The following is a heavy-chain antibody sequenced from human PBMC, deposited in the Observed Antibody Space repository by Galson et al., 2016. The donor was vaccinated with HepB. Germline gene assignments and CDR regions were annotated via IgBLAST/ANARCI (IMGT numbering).Heavy chain of an antibody. Sequence: SLRLSCAAFGFALKTYWMSWVRQAPGKGLEWVSVIYSGGSTYYADSVKGRFTISRDNSKNTLYLQMNSLRAEDTAVYYCARVGDSGYPFDYWGQGTLVTVSS. CDR2: IYSGGST. V-gene: IGHV3-53*01. CDR3: ARVGDSGYPFDY. J-gene: IGHJ4*02. D-gene: IGHD5-12*01. CDR1: GFALKTYW.